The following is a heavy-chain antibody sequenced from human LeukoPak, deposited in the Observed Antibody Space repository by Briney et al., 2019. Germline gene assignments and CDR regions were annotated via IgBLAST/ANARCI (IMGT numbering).Heavy chain of an antibody. CDR3: VRDLDSGWYFDY. D-gene: IGHD6-19*01. V-gene: IGHV3-21*01. CDR1: GFTFSSYS. J-gene: IGHJ4*02. Sequence: GGSLRLSCAASGFTFSSYSMNWVRQAPGKGLEWVSSISSSSSYIYYADSVKGRFTISRDNAKNSLYLQMNSLRAEDTAVYYCVRDLDSGWYFDYWGQGTLVTVSS. CDR2: ISSSSSYI.